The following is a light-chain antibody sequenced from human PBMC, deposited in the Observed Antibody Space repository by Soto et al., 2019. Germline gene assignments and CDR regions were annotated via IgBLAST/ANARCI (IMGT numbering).Light chain of an antibody. CDR1: QSVSSY. V-gene: IGKV3-11*01. J-gene: IGKJ1*01. CDR3: KQRSNWPRT. CDR2: DAS. Sequence: DIVLTQSPGTLSLSPGERATLSCRASQSVSSYLAWYQQKPGQAPRLLIYDASNRATGIQARFSGSGSGTDFTLTIRSLEPEDFAVYYCKQRSNWPRTFGQGTKVDIK.